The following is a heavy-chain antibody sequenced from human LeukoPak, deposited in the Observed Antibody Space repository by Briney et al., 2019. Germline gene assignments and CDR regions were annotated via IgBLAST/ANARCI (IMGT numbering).Heavy chain of an antibody. J-gene: IGHJ5*02. CDR3: ARDQDTAMGFRGRTRSFDP. V-gene: IGHV1-18*04. CDR2: ISAYNGNT. Sequence: GASVKVSCKASGYTFTSYGISWVRQAPGQGLEWMGWISAYNGNTNYAQKLQGRVTMTTDTSTSTAYMELRSLRSDDTAVYYCARDQDTAMGFRGRTRSFDPWGQGTWSPSPQ. D-gene: IGHD5-18*01. CDR1: GYTFTSYG.